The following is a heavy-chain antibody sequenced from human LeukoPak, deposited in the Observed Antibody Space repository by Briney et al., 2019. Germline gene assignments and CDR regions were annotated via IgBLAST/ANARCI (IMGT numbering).Heavy chain of an antibody. CDR3: ARDRGGDRAFDI. J-gene: IGHJ3*02. CDR2: INHSGST. Sequence: SETLSLTCAVYGGSFSGYYWSWIRQPPGKGLEWIGEINHSGSTNYNPSPKSRVTISVDTSKNQFSLKLSSVTAADTAVYYCARDRGGDRAFDIWGQGTMVTVSS. V-gene: IGHV4-34*01. CDR1: GGSFSGYY. D-gene: IGHD3-10*01.